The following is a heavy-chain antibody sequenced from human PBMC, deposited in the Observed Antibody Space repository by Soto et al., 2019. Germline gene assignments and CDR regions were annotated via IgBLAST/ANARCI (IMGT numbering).Heavy chain of an antibody. Sequence: QVQLQESGPGLVKPSETLSLTCTVSGGSISSDYWSWIRQPPGKGLEWIGYIYNSVSTNYNPSLKSRVTIEVDASKKQFSLMLRSVTAADTAVYYCAIYSSLGAYDGYWGQGTLVTVSS. CDR2: IYNSVST. V-gene: IGHV4-59*12. J-gene: IGHJ4*02. D-gene: IGHD3-16*01. CDR3: AIYSSLGAYDGY. CDR1: GGSISSDY.